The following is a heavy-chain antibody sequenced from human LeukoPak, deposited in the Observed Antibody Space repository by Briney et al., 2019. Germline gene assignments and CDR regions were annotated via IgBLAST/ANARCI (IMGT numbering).Heavy chain of an antibody. V-gene: IGHV3-7*01. CDR1: GFTFSSYW. Sequence: GGSLRLSCAASGFTFSSYWMSWVRQAPGKGLEWVANIKQDGSEKYYEDSVKGRFTISRDNAKNSLYLQMNSLRAEDTAVYYCAREGYYYDSSGYYSTYFDYWGQGTLVTVSS. CDR3: AREGYYYDSSGYYSTYFDY. D-gene: IGHD3-22*01. CDR2: IKQDGSEK. J-gene: IGHJ4*02.